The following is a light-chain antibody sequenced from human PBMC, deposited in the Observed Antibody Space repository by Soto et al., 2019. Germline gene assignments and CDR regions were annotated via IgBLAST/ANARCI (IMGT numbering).Light chain of an antibody. Sequence: QPASVSGSPGQSITISCTGTSSDIGGYNYVSWYQQHPGKAPKLMIYDVSNRPSGVSNRFSGSKSGNTASLTISGLQAEDEADYYCSSFTSSSTRVFGGGTKLTVL. V-gene: IGLV2-14*01. J-gene: IGLJ3*02. CDR1: SSDIGGYNY. CDR3: SSFTSSSTRV. CDR2: DVS.